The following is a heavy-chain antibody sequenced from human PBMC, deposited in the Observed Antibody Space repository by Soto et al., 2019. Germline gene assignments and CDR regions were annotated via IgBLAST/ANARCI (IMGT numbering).Heavy chain of an antibody. CDR1: GFTFSSYD. D-gene: IGHD3-22*01. CDR3: AAGHSMLYDSRRPLDV. V-gene: IGHV3-13*01. J-gene: IGHJ4*02. CDR2: IGTAGDT. Sequence: EVQLVESGGGLVQPGGSLRLSCAASGFTFSSYDMHWVRQATGKGLEWVSAIGTAGDTYYPGSVKGRFTISRENAKNSWYIQLNRLRAGDTAVYYWAAGHSMLYDSRRPLDVWGQGTLVTVSS.